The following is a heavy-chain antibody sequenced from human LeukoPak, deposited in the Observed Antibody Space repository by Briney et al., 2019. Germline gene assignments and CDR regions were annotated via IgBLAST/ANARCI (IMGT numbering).Heavy chain of an antibody. CDR3: ARDWGIAVAGTGHIDY. J-gene: IGHJ4*02. D-gene: IGHD6-19*01. CDR2: INPSGGST. CDR1: GYTFTSYY. Sequence: ASVKVSCKASGYTFTSYYMHWVRQAPGQGLEWMGIINPSGGSTCYAENFQGRVTITRDTSTNTVYIELNSLRSEDTGVYYCARDWGIAVAGTGHIDYWGQGTLVTVSS. V-gene: IGHV1-46*01.